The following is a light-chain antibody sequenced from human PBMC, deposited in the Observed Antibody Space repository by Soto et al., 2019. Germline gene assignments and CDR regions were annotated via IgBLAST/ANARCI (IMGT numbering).Light chain of an antibody. Sequence: EIVMTQSPATLSVSPGETATLSCRASQSVNLNLAWYQQKPGQAPRLLIYGASIRATGIPARFSGSGAGTEFTLTTNSIQSEDSAVYYCQQCVSWPPLTFGGGTTVEIK. CDR1: QSVNLN. CDR2: GAS. CDR3: QQCVSWPPLT. V-gene: IGKV3-15*01. J-gene: IGKJ4*01.